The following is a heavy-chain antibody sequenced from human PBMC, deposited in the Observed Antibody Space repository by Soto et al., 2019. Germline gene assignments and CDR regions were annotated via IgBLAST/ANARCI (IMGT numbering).Heavy chain of an antibody. CDR3: AADKYYYGSSGYYPHDAFDI. CDR2: IVVGSGNT. J-gene: IGHJ3*02. Sequence: GASVKVSCKASGFTFTSSAVQWVRQARGQRLEWIGWIVVGSGNTNYAQKFQERVTITRDMSTSTAYMELSSLRSEDTAVYYCAADKYYYGSSGYYPHDAFDIWGQGTMVTVSS. CDR1: GFTFTSSA. V-gene: IGHV1-58*01. D-gene: IGHD3-22*01.